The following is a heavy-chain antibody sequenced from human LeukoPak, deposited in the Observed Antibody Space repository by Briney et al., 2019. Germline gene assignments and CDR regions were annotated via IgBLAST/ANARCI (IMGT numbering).Heavy chain of an antibody. V-gene: IGHV1-3*01. D-gene: IGHD2/OR15-2a*01. J-gene: IGHJ4*02. CDR1: GYTFINFA. CDR2: INAGNGNT. CDR3: AREIGGGPYYFDY. Sequence: ASVKVSCKASGYTFINFAINWGRQAPGQRPEWMGWINAGNGNTKYSQKFQGRVTITRDTSASTAYMELSSLTSEDTAVYYCAREIGGGPYYFDYWGQGTLVTVSS.